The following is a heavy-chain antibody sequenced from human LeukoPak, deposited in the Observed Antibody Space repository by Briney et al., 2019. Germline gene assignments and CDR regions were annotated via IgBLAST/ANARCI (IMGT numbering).Heavy chain of an antibody. D-gene: IGHD6-13*01. CDR1: GGSFSGYY. J-gene: IGHJ4*02. V-gene: IGHV4-34*01. CDR3: ARSEVGGAQLGPKLDN. CDR2: INHSGST. Sequence: SETLSLTCAVYGGSFSGYYWSWIRQSPGKGLEWIGEINHSGSTNYNPSLKSRVTILVDTSKHQFSLKLSSVTAADTAVYYCARSEVGGAQLGPKLDNWGQGTLVSVSS.